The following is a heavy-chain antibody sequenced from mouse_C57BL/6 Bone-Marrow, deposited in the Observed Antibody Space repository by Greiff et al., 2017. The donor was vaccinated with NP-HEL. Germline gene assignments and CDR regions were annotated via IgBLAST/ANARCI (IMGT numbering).Heavy chain of an antibody. CDR1: GYTFTSYW. D-gene: IGHD4-1*02. J-gene: IGHJ2*01. Sequence: QVQLQQSGAELVKPGASVKLSCKASGYTFTSYWMHWVKQRPGQGLEWIGMIHPNSGSTNYNEKFKSKATLTVDKSSSTAYMQLISLTSEDSAVYYCARRGTNCDYYFDYWCQGTTLTVSS. CDR2: IHPNSGST. CDR3: ARRGTNCDYYFDY. V-gene: IGHV1-64*01.